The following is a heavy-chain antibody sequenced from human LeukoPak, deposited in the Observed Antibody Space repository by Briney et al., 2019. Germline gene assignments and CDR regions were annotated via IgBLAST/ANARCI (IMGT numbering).Heavy chain of an antibody. V-gene: IGHV4-59*01. Sequence: PSETLSLTCAVYGGSFSGNYWSWIRQPPGKGLEWIGYIYYSGSTNYNPSLKSRVTISVDTSKNQFSLKLSSVTAADTSVYYCARSGGVGGSWDNWFDPWGQGTLVTVSS. CDR2: IYYSGST. D-gene: IGHD6-13*01. CDR1: GGSFSGNY. J-gene: IGHJ5*02. CDR3: ARSGGVGGSWDNWFDP.